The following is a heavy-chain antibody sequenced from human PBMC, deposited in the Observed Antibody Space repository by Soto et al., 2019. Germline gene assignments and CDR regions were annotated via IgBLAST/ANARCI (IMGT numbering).Heavy chain of an antibody. D-gene: IGHD2-2*01. J-gene: IGHJ4*02. CDR3: ASRYCSSTSCYLDY. CDR2: IYHSGSS. Sequence: SETLSLTCAVSGGSISSGGYSWSWIRQPPGKGLEWIGYIYHSGSSYYNPSLKSRVTISVDRSKNQFSLKLSSVTAADTAVYYCASRYCSSTSCYLDYWGQGTLVTVS. V-gene: IGHV4-30-2*01. CDR1: GGSISSGGYS.